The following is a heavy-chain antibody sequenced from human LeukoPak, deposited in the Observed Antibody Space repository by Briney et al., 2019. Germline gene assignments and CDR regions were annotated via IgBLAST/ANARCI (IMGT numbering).Heavy chain of an antibody. CDR2: ISAYNGNT. CDR1: GYTFTSYG. CDR3: ARDEGIVPTQSDY. J-gene: IGHJ4*02. D-gene: IGHD2/OR15-2a*01. Sequence: ASVKVSCKASGYTFTSYGITWVRQAPGQRLEWMGWISAYNGNTKYVQKFQGRVTMTTDTSTNTAYMELRSLRSDDTAVYYCARDEGIVPTQSDYWGQGTLVTVSS. V-gene: IGHV1-18*01.